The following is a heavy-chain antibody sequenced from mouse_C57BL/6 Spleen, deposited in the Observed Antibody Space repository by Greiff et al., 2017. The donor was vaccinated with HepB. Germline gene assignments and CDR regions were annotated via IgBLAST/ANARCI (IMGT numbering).Heavy chain of an antibody. J-gene: IGHJ2*01. Sequence: VQLQQPGAELVMPGASVKLSCKASGYTFTSYWMHWVKQRPGQGLEWIGEIDPSVSYTNYNQKFKGKSTLTVDKSSSTAYMQLSSLTSEDSAVYYCARGGSYQGYFDYWGQGTTLTVSS. D-gene: IGHD1-1*02. V-gene: IGHV1-69*01. CDR2: IDPSVSYT. CDR1: GYTFTSYW. CDR3: ARGGSYQGYFDY.